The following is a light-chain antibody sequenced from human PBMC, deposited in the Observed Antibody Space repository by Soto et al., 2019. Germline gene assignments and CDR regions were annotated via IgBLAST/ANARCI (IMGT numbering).Light chain of an antibody. CDR3: QGYISAPFT. V-gene: IGKV1-27*01. CDR1: QGSSNY. CDR2: AAS. J-gene: IGKJ3*01. Sequence: IQMTQSPSSLSASVGDRVTITCRATQGSSNYLAWYQQRPGKVPKLLIYAASTLQSGFPSRVSGSGSGTNFTLTISSLQPEDIATYYCQGYISAPFTFGSGTNVDI.